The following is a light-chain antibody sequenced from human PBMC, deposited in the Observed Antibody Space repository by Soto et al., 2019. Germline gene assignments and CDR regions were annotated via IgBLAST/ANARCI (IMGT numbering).Light chain of an antibody. Sequence: QPVLTQPASVSGSPGQSITISCTGTSSDVGGYKFVSWYQQHPGKVPKLLIYEVTNRPSGVSNRFSASKSGNTASLTISGLQAEDEADYYCSSYAGSSPLYVFGTGTKLTVL. J-gene: IGLJ1*01. V-gene: IGLV2-14*01. CDR3: SSYAGSSPLYV. CDR1: SSDVGGYKF. CDR2: EVT.